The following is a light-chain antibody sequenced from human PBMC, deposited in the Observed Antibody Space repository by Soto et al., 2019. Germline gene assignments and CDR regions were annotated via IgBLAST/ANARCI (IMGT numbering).Light chain of an antibody. CDR1: QSVSSD. CDR3: QHYYKWPPGYT. Sequence: EIVMTQSPATLSVSPGERATLSCRASQSVSSDLAWYQQKPGQSPRLLVFGASTRATGVPARFSGSGSGTEFTLTISSLQSDDFAVDYCQHYYKWPPGYTFGQGTKLEIK. V-gene: IGKV3-15*01. J-gene: IGKJ2*01. CDR2: GAS.